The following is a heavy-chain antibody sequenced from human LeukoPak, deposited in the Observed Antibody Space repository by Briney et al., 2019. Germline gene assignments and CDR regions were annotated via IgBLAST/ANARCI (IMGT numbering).Heavy chain of an antibody. J-gene: IGHJ5*02. CDR1: GYSINSGYY. D-gene: IGHD3-22*01. V-gene: IGHV4-61*01. CDR2: IYYSGST. CDR3: ARDMHYDSGGENWFDP. Sequence: PSETLSLTCAVSGYSINSGYYWSWIRQPPGKGLEWIGYIYYSGSTNYNPSLKSRVTISVDTSKNQFSLKLSSVTAADTAVYYCARDMHYDSGGENWFDPWGQGTLVTVSS.